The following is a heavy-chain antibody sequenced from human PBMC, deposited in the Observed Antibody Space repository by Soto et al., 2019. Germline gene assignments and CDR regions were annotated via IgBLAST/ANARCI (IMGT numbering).Heavy chain of an antibody. CDR3: ARDVGWSGYYGLYYGMDV. Sequence: ASVKVSCKASGGTFSSYAISWVRQAPGQGLEWMGGIIPIFGTANYAQKFQGRVTITADKSTSTAYMELSSLRSEDAAVYYCARDVGWSGYYGLYYGMDVWGQGTTVTVSS. V-gene: IGHV1-69*06. D-gene: IGHD3-3*01. J-gene: IGHJ6*02. CDR1: GGTFSSYA. CDR2: IIPIFGTA.